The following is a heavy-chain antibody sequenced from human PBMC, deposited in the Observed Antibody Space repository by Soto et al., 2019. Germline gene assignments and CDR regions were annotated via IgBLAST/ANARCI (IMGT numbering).Heavy chain of an antibody. CDR1: GGSFSGYY. V-gene: IGHV4-34*01. Sequence: SETLSLTCAVYGGSFSGYYWSWVRQPPGKGLEWIGEINHSGSTNYNPSLKSRVTISVDTSKNQFSLKLSSVTAADTAVYYCARTPSARKYSSGWHYYYYYMAVWGKGTTVTVSS. CDR3: ARTPSARKYSSGWHYYYYYMAV. J-gene: IGHJ6*03. D-gene: IGHD6-19*01. CDR2: INHSGST.